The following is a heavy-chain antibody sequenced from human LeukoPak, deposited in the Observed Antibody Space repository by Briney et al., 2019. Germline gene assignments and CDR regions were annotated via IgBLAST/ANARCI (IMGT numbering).Heavy chain of an antibody. CDR2: ISGSGGST. D-gene: IGHD3-22*01. CDR3: ARDVTYYYDSSGRAFDI. J-gene: IGHJ3*02. Sequence: GGSLRLSCAASGFTFSSYAMSWVRQAPGKGLEWVSAISGSGGSTYYADSVKGRFTISRDNSKNTLYLQMNSLRAEDTAVYYCARDVTYYYDSSGRAFDIWGQGTMVTVSS. V-gene: IGHV3-23*01. CDR1: GFTFSSYA.